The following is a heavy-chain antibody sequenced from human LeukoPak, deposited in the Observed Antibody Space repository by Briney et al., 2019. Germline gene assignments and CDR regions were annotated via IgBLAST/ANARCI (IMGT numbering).Heavy chain of an antibody. CDR2: ISSYNGNT. V-gene: IGHV1-18*01. D-gene: IGHD1-26*01. CDR1: GYTFASYG. CDR3: ARDGYSGRFDP. Sequence: ASVTVSCKASGYTFASYGIRWVRQAPGQGLEWMGWISSYNGNTNYAQKLQGRVTMTTDTSTSTAYMELRSLRSDDTAVYYCARDGYSGRFDPWGQGTLVTVSS. J-gene: IGHJ5*02.